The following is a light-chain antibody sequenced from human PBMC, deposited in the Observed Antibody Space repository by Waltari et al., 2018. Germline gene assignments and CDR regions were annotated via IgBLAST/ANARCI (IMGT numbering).Light chain of an antibody. CDR3: LQRSLWPWT. Sequence: LLLTQSPATLSSAPGERATLSCRASQTVSTYLAWFQQTPGQAPRLLIYDASNRATGIPARFSGSGSGTDFSLTISSLEPEDFAVYYCLQRSLWPWTFGQGTKVAVK. J-gene: IGKJ1*01. V-gene: IGKV3-11*01. CDR1: QTVSTY. CDR2: DAS.